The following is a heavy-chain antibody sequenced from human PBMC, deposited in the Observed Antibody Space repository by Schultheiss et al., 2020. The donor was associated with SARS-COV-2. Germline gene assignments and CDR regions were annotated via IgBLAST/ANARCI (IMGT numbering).Heavy chain of an antibody. CDR1: GFTFRNHG. Sequence: GGSLRLSCAASGFTFRNHGMHWVRQAPGKGLEWVAVIWYDGSSKYYADSVKGRFTISRDNSKNTLYLQMNSLRAEDTAVYYCARSYDFWSGYLTFDYWGQGTLVTVSS. V-gene: IGHV3-30*19. CDR3: ARSYDFWSGYLTFDY. J-gene: IGHJ4*02. D-gene: IGHD3-3*01. CDR2: IWYDGSSK.